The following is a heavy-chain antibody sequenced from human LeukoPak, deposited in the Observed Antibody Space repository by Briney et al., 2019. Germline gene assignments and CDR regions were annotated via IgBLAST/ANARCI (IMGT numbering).Heavy chain of an antibody. CDR2: IIPIFGTA. V-gene: IGHV1-69*01. CDR1: GGTLSSYA. J-gene: IGHJ5*02. Sequence: SVKVSCKASGGTLSSYAISWVRQAPGQGLEWMGGIIPIFGTANYAQKFQGRVTITADESTSTAYMELSSLRSEDTAVYYCARGRNSGWSNWFDPWGQGTLVTVSS. CDR3: ARGRNSGWSNWFDP. D-gene: IGHD6-19*01.